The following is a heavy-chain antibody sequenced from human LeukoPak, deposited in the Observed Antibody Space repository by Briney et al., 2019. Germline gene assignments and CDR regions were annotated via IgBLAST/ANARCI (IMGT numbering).Heavy chain of an antibody. CDR1: GFTFSNYW. CDR2: IKQGGSEN. J-gene: IGHJ6*04. D-gene: IGHD3-3*01. V-gene: IGHV3-7*01. CDR3: ARDEDTYYDFFHSPLYRV. Sequence: PGGSLRLSCSASGFTFSNYWMTWVRQAPGKGLEWVANIKQGGSENYYVDSVKGRFTIPRDNAKNSLYLQMSSLRVEDTAVYFCARDEDTYYDFFHSPLYRVWGKGTTVTVSS.